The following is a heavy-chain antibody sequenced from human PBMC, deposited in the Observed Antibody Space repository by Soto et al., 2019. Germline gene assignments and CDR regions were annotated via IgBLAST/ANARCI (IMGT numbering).Heavy chain of an antibody. CDR2: ISYDGSNK. V-gene: IGHV3-30-3*01. CDR1: GLTFSSYA. CDR3: ARGANGAGAGRDIGYCYCGMDV. J-gene: IGHJ6*02. D-gene: IGHD2-15*01. Sequence: QVQLVESGGGVVQPGRSLRLSCAVSGLTFSSYAMHWVRQAPGKGLEWVAVISYDGSNKYYADSVKGRFTISRDKSKNRLALHMYSLRVEETAVYYCARGANGAGAGRDIGYCYCGMDVGGQGTTVTVSS.